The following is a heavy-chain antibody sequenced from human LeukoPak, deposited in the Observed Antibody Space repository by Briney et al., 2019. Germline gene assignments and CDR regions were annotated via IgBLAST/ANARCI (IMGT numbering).Heavy chain of an antibody. Sequence: SETLSLTCTVSGDSISSYYWNWIRQSPGKGLEWLGYIYYTGSTNYNPSLKSRVTISIDTSKSQFSLKLSSVTAADTAVYYCARVVAGPWIQLPYDAFDIWGQGTMVTVSS. CDR3: ARVVAGPWIQLPYDAFDI. CDR2: IYYTGST. D-gene: IGHD5-18*01. CDR1: GDSISSYY. J-gene: IGHJ3*02. V-gene: IGHV4-59*01.